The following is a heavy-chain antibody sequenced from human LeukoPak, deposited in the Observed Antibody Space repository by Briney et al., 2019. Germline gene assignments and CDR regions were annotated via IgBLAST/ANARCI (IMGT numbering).Heavy chain of an antibody. V-gene: IGHV3-21*04. CDR1: GSTFSSYA. D-gene: IGHD3-10*01. CDR3: AKCHQPGDYYGSGSYYPFDY. Sequence: GGSLRLSCAASGSTFSSYAMNWVRQAPGKGLEWVSSVSSSSTNKFYADSVKGRFTISRDDAKNSLYLQMNSLRAEDTAVYYCAKCHQPGDYYGSGSYYPFDYWGQGTLVTVSS. CDR2: VSSSSTNK. J-gene: IGHJ4*02.